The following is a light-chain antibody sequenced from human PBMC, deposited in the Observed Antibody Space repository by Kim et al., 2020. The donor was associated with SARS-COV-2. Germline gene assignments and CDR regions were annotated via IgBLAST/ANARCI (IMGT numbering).Light chain of an antibody. V-gene: IGKV3-15*01. CDR2: GAS. J-gene: IGKJ1*01. Sequence: SPGETATLSCRASQSVSSNLAWYQQKPGQAPSLLIYGASTRATGIPDRFSGSGSRTEFTLTISSLQPEDFAVYYCQQYDNWPPVTFGQGTKVDIK. CDR1: QSVSSN. CDR3: QQYDNWPPVT.